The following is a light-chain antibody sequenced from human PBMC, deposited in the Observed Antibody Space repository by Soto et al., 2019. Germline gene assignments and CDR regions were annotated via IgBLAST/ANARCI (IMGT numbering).Light chain of an antibody. Sequence: QSVLTQPPSASGTPGQRVTISCSGSSSNIGSKYVYWYQQLPGTAPKLLIYRNNQRPSGVPDRFSGSKSGTSASLAISGLRSEDEADFYCATWHGDPSGPNVVFGGGTKLTVL. J-gene: IGLJ2*01. CDR2: RNN. V-gene: IGLV1-47*01. CDR3: ATWHGDPSGPNVV. CDR1: SSNIGSKY.